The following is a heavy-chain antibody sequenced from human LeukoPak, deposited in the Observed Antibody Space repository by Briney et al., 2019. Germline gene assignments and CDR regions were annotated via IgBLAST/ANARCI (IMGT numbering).Heavy chain of an antibody. Sequence: ASVKVSCKASGYTFTSHGISWVRQAPGQRLEWMGWISAYNGNTNYAQKLQGRVTMTTDTSTSTAYMELRSLRSDDTAVYYCARDSSPEDYYYYYGMDVWGQGTTVTVSS. CDR1: GYTFTSHG. CDR2: ISAYNGNT. J-gene: IGHJ6*02. CDR3: ARDSSPEDYYYYYGMDV. V-gene: IGHV1-18*01. D-gene: IGHD6-13*01.